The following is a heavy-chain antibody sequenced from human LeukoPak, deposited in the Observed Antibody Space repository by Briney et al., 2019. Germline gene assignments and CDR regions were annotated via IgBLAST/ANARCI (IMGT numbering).Heavy chain of an antibody. D-gene: IGHD3-16*01. CDR2: ISYDGSDK. J-gene: IGHJ4*02. Sequence: GGSLRLSCVASGFTFSSYGMHWVRQAPGKGLEWVAVISYDGSDKNCADSVKGRFTISRDNSKNTLYLQMNSLRSEDTAVYYCAKDRLAGGNYYFDYWGQGTLVTVSS. CDR3: AKDRLAGGNYYFDY. V-gene: IGHV3-30*18. CDR1: GFTFSSYG.